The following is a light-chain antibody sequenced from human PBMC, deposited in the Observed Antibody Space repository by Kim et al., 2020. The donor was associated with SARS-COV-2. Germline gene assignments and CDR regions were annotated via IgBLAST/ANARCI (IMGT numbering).Light chain of an antibody. Sequence: LSPGERATRSCRANQTNGSSYLAWYQDKPGQAPRLLIYHASVRAIAIPDRFSGSGSGTDFNLTINRLEPEDFAVFYGQRYGDAPLTFGGGTKVEI. V-gene: IGKV3-20*01. CDR3: QRYGDAPLT. J-gene: IGKJ4*01. CDR1: QTNGSSY. CDR2: HAS.